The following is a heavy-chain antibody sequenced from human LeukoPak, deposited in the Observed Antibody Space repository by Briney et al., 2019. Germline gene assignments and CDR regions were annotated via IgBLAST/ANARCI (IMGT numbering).Heavy chain of an antibody. CDR3: ARIRAGYDFWSGYSPGAFDI. J-gene: IGHJ3*02. Sequence: SGPALVKPTQILTLPCTFSGFSLSTSGMCVSWIRQPPGKALEWLARFDWVDDKYYSTSLKTRLTISKDTSKIQVVLTMTNMDPVDTAAYYCARIRAGYDFWSGYSPGAFDIWGQGTMVTVSS. D-gene: IGHD3-3*01. V-gene: IGHV2-70*11. CDR1: GFSLSTSGMC. CDR2: FDWVDDK.